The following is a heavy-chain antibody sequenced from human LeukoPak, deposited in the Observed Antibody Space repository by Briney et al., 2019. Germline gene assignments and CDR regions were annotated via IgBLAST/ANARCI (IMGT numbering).Heavy chain of an antibody. V-gene: IGHV3-9*01. Sequence: GGSLRLSCAASGFTFDDYAMHWVRQAPGKGLEWVSGISWNSGSIGYADSVKGRFTISRDNAKNSLYLQMYSLRAEDTALYYCAKAIYEYSSSSGFDYWGQGTLVTVSS. D-gene: IGHD6-6*01. CDR2: ISWNSGSI. J-gene: IGHJ4*02. CDR1: GFTFDDYA. CDR3: AKAIYEYSSSSGFDY.